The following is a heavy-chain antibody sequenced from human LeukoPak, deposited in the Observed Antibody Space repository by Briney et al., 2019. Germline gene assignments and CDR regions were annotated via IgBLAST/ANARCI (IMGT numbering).Heavy chain of an antibody. CDR2: LTQFFRRT. Sequence: GASVKVSCKASGGSFRTYPISWVRQAPGQGLEWMGGLTQFFRRTNYTQKFQGRLTITTDESSSTAYMELSDLRSDDTAVYYCATSESGRSCDWFAPWGQGTLVTVSS. D-gene: IGHD3-10*01. CDR1: GGSFRTYP. J-gene: IGHJ5*02. V-gene: IGHV1-69*05. CDR3: ATSESGRSCDWFAP.